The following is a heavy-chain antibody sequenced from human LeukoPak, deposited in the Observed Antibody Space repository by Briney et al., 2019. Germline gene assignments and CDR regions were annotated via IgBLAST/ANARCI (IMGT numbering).Heavy chain of an antibody. CDR3: ARRDVSGYYALDH. CDR2: LGGRGVLT. Sequence: PGGSLRLSCAASGFTFSNYAPSWVRQAPGKGLEWVSTLGGRGVLTYYADSVRGRFTVSRDNSKNTLYLQMNSLRAEDTAVYYCARRDVSGYYALDHWGQGFLVTVSS. V-gene: IGHV3-23*01. J-gene: IGHJ4*02. CDR1: GFTFSNYA. D-gene: IGHD3-22*01.